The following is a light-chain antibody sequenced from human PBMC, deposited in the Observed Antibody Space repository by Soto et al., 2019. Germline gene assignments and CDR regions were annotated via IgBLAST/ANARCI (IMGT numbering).Light chain of an antibody. J-gene: IGLJ2*01. V-gene: IGLV1-40*01. CDR1: RSNIGAGYD. CDR2: GNS. Sequence: QAVVTQPPSVSGAPGQRVTTSCTGSRSNIGAGYDVHWYQQLPGTAPKLLIYGNSNRPSGVPDRFSGSKSGTSASLAITGLQAEDEADYYCQSYDSSLSGYVVFGGGTKVTVL. CDR3: QSYDSSLSGYVV.